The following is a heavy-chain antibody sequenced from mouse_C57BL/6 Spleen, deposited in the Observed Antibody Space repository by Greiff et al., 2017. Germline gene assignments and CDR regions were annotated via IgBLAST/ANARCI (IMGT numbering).Heavy chain of an antibody. J-gene: IGHJ4*01. CDR2: IHPNSGST. Sequence: VQLQQPGAELVKPGASVKLSCKASGYTFTSYWMHWVKQRPGQGLEWIGMIHPNSGSTNYNEKFKSKATLTVDKSSSTAYMQLSSLTSEDSAVYYCAREGYDGAMDYWGQGTSVTVSS. D-gene: IGHD2-2*01. CDR1: GYTFTSYW. V-gene: IGHV1-64*01. CDR3: AREGYDGAMDY.